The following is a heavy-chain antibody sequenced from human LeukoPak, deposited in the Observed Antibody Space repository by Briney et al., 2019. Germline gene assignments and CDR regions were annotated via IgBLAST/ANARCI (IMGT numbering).Heavy chain of an antibody. CDR3: ASPASGGSWRYVVGFDY. CDR2: IKQDGSEK. J-gene: IGHJ4*02. CDR1: GFTFSSYW. Sequence: PGGSLRLSCAASGFTFSSYWMSWVRQAPGKGLEWVANIKQDGSEKYYVDSVKGRFTISRDNAKNSLYLQMNSLRAEDTAVYYCASPASGGSWRYVVGFDYWGQGTLVTVSS. V-gene: IGHV3-7*01. D-gene: IGHD2-15*01.